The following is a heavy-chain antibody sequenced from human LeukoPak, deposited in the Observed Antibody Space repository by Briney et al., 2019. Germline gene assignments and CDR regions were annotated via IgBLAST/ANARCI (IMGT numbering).Heavy chain of an antibody. Sequence: GASVKVSCKASGYTFTGYYMHWVRQAPGQGLEWMGWINPNSGGTSYAQKFQGRVTMTRDTSISTAYMELSRLRSDDTAVYYCARDQSPERAPHYYDNWFDPWGQGTLVTVSS. V-gene: IGHV1-2*02. CDR1: GYTFTGYY. D-gene: IGHD3-22*01. J-gene: IGHJ5*02. CDR2: INPNSGGT. CDR3: ARDQSPERAPHYYDNWFDP.